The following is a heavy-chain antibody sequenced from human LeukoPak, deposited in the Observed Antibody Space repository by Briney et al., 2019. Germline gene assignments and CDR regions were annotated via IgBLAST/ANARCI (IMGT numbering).Heavy chain of an antibody. D-gene: IGHD6-19*01. V-gene: IGHV3-7*01. CDR3: ASGGGWVFNN. CDR1: GFTFSSYW. Sequence: GGSLRLSCAASGFTFSSYWMSWFRQSPGKGLEWVAHINQDGSEKSYVDSVKGRFTISRDNARNSQWLQMNSLRAEDTAVYYCASGGGWVFNNWGQGTLVTVSS. J-gene: IGHJ4*02. CDR2: INQDGSEK.